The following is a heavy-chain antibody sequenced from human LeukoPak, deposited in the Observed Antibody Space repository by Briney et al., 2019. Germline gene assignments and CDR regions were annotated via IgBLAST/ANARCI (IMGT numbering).Heavy chain of an antibody. Sequence: GGSLRLSCEASGFSFSNKVMTWVRQAPGKGLEWVSYISANGDVTYYADSVKGRFTISGDNSNNTLYLQMNSLRAEDAAVYFCAKPPGLVGVGDYWGQGTLVTVSS. D-gene: IGHD1-26*01. CDR1: GFSFSNKV. J-gene: IGHJ4*02. CDR2: ISANGDVT. V-gene: IGHV3-23*01. CDR3: AKPPGLVGVGDY.